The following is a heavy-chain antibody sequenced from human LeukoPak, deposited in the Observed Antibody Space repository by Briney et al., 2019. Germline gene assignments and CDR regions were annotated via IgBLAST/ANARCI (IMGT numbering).Heavy chain of an antibody. J-gene: IGHJ4*02. CDR3: ARHGSRWTYFDY. CDR2: IYHSGST. V-gene: IGHV4-4*03. Sequence: PGTLSLTCAVSGGSISSSNWWTWVRQPPGKGLEWIGQIYHSGSTNYNPSLKSRVTISVDKSKNRFSLNLSSVTAADTAVYYCARHGSRWTYFDYWGQGTLVTVSS. CDR1: GGSISSSNW. D-gene: IGHD6-13*01.